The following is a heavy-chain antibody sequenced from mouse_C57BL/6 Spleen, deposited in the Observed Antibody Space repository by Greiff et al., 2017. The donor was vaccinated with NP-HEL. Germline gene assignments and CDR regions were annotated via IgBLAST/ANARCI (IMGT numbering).Heavy chain of an antibody. J-gene: IGHJ1*03. V-gene: IGHV3-6*01. Sequence: EVHLVESGPGLVKPSQSLSLTCSVTGYSITSGYYWNWIRQFPGNKLEWMGYISYDGSNNYNPSLKNRISITRDTSKNQFFLKLNSVTTEDTATYYCARETTVGYWYFDVWGTGTTVTVSS. CDR1: GYSITSGYY. D-gene: IGHD1-1*01. CDR2: ISYDGSN. CDR3: ARETTVGYWYFDV.